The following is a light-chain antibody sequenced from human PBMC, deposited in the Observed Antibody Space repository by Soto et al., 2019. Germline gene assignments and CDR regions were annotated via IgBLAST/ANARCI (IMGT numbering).Light chain of an antibody. V-gene: IGKV3-11*01. J-gene: IGKJ4*01. CDR3: QQRTSLST. CDR1: QSVTSS. Sequence: EIVLTQSPATLSLSPGDTATLSCSASQSVTSSLAWFQQQPGQAPRLLIYDVSRRATAIPARFSGSGSGTLFTLTTSIVEPEVVAVYYYQQRTSLSTFGGGNKVEIQ. CDR2: DVS.